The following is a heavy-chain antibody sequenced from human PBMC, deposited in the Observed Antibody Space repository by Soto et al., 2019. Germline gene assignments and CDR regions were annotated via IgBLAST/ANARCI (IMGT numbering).Heavy chain of an antibody. Sequence: PGGSLRLSCAASGFTFINYWMHWVRQAPGKGLVWVSRIDSDGTTTNYADSVKGRLTISRDNAKNTLYLQMDSLRAEDTAVYYCVRGKVAAGFDSWGQGTLVTVSS. CDR3: VRGKVAAGFDS. CDR1: GFTFINYW. J-gene: IGHJ4*02. V-gene: IGHV3-74*01. D-gene: IGHD6-13*01. CDR2: IDSDGTTT.